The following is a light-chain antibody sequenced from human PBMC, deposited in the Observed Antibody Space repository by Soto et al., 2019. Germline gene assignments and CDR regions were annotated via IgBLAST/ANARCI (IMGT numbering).Light chain of an antibody. Sequence: ETVLTQSPATLSLSAGERATLSCRASQSINNYLAWFQQKPGQAPRLLIYDSSNRATGVPARFSGSGFGTDFTRTISSLEPEDSAVYYCQQRVHWPPLTFGGGTKVEIK. CDR3: QQRVHWPPLT. CDR1: QSINNY. J-gene: IGKJ4*01. CDR2: DSS. V-gene: IGKV3-11*01.